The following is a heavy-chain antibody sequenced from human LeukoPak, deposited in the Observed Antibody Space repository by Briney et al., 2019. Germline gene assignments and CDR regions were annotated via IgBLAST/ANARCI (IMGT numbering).Heavy chain of an antibody. CDR2: IFYSGST. CDR1: GDSISSSSYY. CDR3: AGAVPATINWFDP. D-gene: IGHD2-2*01. Sequence: SETLSLTCTVSGDSISSSSYYWGWIRQPPGKGLEWIGTIFYSGSTYYNPSLKSRVTISVDTSKNQFSLKLSSVTAADTAVYYCAGAVPATINWFDPWGQGTLVTVSS. V-gene: IGHV4-39*07. J-gene: IGHJ5*02.